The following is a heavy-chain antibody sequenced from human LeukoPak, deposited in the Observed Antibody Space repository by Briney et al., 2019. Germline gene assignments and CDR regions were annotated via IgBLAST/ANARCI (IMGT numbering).Heavy chain of an antibody. CDR2: INAGNGNT. J-gene: IGHJ4*02. CDR3: ARGFVVVPAAMNY. V-gene: IGHV1-3*01. CDR1: GYTFTSYA. Sequence: ASVKVSCKASGYTFTSYAMHWVRQAPGQRLEWVGWINAGNGNTKYSQKFQGRVTITRDTSASTAYMELSSLRSEDTAVYYCARGFVVVPAAMNYWGQGTLVTVPS. D-gene: IGHD2-2*01.